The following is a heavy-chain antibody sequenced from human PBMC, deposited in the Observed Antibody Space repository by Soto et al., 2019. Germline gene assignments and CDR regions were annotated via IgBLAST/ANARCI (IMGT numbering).Heavy chain of an antibody. CDR1: GFTFTRYG. J-gene: IGHJ6*02. V-gene: IGHV3-30*03. Sequence: LXLLCAACGFTFTRYGMHWVRQAPGKGLEWMALILHDGSAEYYADSVKGRFTISRDNSKNTLYLQMKSLRAEDTAVYYCARSRDGYSFYFYYGMDGWGQGTKVTVYS. D-gene: IGHD4-4*01. CDR3: ARSRDGYSFYFYYGMDG. CDR2: ILHDGSAE.